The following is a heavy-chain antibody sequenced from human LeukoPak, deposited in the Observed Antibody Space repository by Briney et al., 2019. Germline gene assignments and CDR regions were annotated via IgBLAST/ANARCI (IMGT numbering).Heavy chain of an antibody. CDR2: IYYSGST. CDR3: ARGGYGDYVAYYYYYMDV. CDR1: GGSISSYY. J-gene: IGHJ6*03. D-gene: IGHD4-17*01. Sequence: SETLSLTCTVSGGSISSYYWSWIRQPPGKGLEWIGYIYYSGSTNYNPSLKSRVTISVDTSKNQFSLKLSSETAADTAVYYCARGGYGDYVAYYYYYMDVWGKGTTVTVSS. V-gene: IGHV4-59*01.